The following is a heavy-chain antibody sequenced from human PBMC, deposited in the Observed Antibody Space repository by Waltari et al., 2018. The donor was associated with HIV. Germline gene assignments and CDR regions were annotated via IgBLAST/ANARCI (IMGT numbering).Heavy chain of an antibody. CDR3: ARYYSPLYYFDY. CDR2: IYTSGST. V-gene: IGHV4-61*02. D-gene: IGHD3-10*01. CDR1: GGPLSSGSYY. Sequence: QVQLQESGPGLVKPSQTLSLTCTVPGGPLSSGSYYWSWIRQPAGKGLEWIGRIYTSGSTNYNPSLKSRVTISVDTSKNQFSLKLSSVTAADTAVYYCARYYSPLYYFDYWGQGTLVTVSS. J-gene: IGHJ4*02.